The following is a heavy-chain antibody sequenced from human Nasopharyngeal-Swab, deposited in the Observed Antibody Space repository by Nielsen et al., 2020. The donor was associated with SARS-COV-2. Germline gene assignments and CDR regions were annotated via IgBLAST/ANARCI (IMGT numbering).Heavy chain of an antibody. Sequence: GESLKISCAASSNYAMHWVRQAPGKGLEWVSYISSTSSTIYYADSVKGRFTISRDNAQNSLYLQMNSLRAEDTAVYYCARGETLDAFDIWGQGTMVTVSS. J-gene: IGHJ3*02. CDR2: ISSTSSTI. CDR3: ARGETLDAFDI. CDR1: SNYA. V-gene: IGHV3-48*01.